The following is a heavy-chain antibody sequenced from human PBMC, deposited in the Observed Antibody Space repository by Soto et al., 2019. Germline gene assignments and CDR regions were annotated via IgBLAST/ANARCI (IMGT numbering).Heavy chain of an antibody. CDR1: GGSISSSSYY. CDR3: ASRTGLAVDY. V-gene: IGHV4-39*01. J-gene: IGHJ4*02. Sequence: PSETLSLTCTVSGGSISSSSYYWGWIRQPPGKGLEWIGSIYYSGSTYYNPSLKSRVTISVGTSKNQFSLKLSSVTAADTAVYYCASRTGLAVDYWGQGTLVTVSS. D-gene: IGHD6-19*01. CDR2: IYYSGST.